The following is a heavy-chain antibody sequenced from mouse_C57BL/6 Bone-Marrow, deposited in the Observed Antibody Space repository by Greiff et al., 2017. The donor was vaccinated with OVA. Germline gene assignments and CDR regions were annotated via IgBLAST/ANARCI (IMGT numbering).Heavy chain of an antibody. CDR1: GYTFTSYW. V-gene: IGHV1-72*01. D-gene: IGHD3-1*01. J-gene: IGHJ3*01. Sequence: QVQLKQPGAELVKPGASVQLSCKASGYTFTSYWMHWVKQRPGRGLEWIGRIDPNSGGTKYNEKFKSKATFTVDKPSSTAYMQLSSLTSEDSAVYYCAKGRRAWFAYWGQGTLVTVSA. CDR3: AKGRRAWFAY. CDR2: IDPNSGGT.